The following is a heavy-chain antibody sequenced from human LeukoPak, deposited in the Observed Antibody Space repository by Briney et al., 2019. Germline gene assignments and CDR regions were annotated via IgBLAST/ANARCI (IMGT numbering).Heavy chain of an antibody. CDR2: ISGSGGST. CDR3: AKSPGMVVAATIDY. V-gene: IGHV3-23*01. J-gene: IGHJ4*02. CDR1: GGSISSSSYY. Sequence: ETLSLTCTVSGGSISSSSYYWGWIRQPPGKGLEWVSAISGSGGSTYYADSVKGRFTISRDNSKTTLYLQMNSLRAEATAVSYCAKSPGMVVAATIDYWGQGTLVTVSS. D-gene: IGHD2-15*01.